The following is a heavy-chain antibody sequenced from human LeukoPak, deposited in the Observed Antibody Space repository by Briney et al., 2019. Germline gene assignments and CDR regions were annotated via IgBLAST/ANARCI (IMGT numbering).Heavy chain of an antibody. Sequence: GESLRISCKGSGYTFSSYWIGWVRQMPGKGLEWMGIIYPGDSDTRYSPSLQGQVTISVDTSIGTAYLQWSSLKASDTAMYYCARLFLGKNWFDPWGQGTLVTVSS. V-gene: IGHV5-51*01. CDR1: GYTFSSYW. CDR3: ARLFLGKNWFDP. CDR2: IYPGDSDT. J-gene: IGHJ5*02. D-gene: IGHD3-3*01.